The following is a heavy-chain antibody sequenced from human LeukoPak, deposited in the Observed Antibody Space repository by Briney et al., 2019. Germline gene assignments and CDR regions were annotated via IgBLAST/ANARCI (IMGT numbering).Heavy chain of an antibody. J-gene: IGHJ4*02. Sequence: QSGESLRLSCAVSGFTFNSYAMSSVRQAPGKGLEWVSTISGSGRSTYYAHSVNGRFTISRDNSKIPLDLQMNIRRAEDTAVYYCAKEVGVAAWEDYWGQGTLVTVSS. CDR3: AKEVGVAAWEDY. V-gene: IGHV3-23*01. CDR1: GFTFNSYA. CDR2: ISGSGRST. D-gene: IGHD6-13*01.